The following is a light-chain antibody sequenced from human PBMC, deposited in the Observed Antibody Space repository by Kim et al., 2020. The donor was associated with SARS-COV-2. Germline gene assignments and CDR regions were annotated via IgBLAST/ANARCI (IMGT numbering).Light chain of an antibody. CDR3: SSYTSSSTVV. CDR2: SVS. Sequence: QSALTQPASVSGSPGQSITISCTGTSSDVGGYNYVSWYQQHPGKAPKLMIYSVSHRPSGVSNRFSGSKSGNTASLTISGLQDEDEADYYCSSYTSSSTVVFGGGTQLTVL. J-gene: IGLJ2*01. V-gene: IGLV2-14*03. CDR1: SSDVGGYNY.